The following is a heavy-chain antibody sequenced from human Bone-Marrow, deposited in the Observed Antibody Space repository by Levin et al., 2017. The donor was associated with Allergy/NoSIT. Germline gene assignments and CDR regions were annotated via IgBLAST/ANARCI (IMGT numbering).Heavy chain of an antibody. CDR1: GDSMTARDYY. Sequence: ASETLSLTCSVSGDSMTARDYYWSWIRHQPGKGLEWIGFIHHSGSAYYNPSLKSRLTLSLDTSKRQFSLELTSVTVADTAVYFCARDECAWFGECYGMDVWGQGTTVIVSS. J-gene: IGHJ6*02. CDR2: IHHSGSA. V-gene: IGHV4-31*02. D-gene: IGHD3-10*01. CDR3: ARDECAWFGECYGMDV.